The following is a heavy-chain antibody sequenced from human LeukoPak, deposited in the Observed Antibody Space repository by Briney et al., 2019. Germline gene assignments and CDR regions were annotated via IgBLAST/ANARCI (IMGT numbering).Heavy chain of an antibody. J-gene: IGHJ4*02. V-gene: IGHV4-31*03. CDR2: IYYSGST. CDR1: GGSISSGGYY. D-gene: IGHD1-26*01. Sequence: PSQTLSLTCTVSGGSISSGGYYWRWIRQHPGKGLEWIGYIYYSGSTYYNPSLKSRVTISVDTSKNQFSLKLSSVTAADTAVYYCARAQWELMSREFDYWGQGTLVTVSS. CDR3: ARAQWELMSREFDY.